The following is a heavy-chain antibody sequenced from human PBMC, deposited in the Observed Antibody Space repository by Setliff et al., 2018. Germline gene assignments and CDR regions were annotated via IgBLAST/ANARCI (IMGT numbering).Heavy chain of an antibody. CDR2: IKQDGSQK. V-gene: IGHV3-7*02. D-gene: IGHD3-16*01. CDR3: ERVYAYSYGFDY. Sequence: GGSLRLSCAASGFTFSSYWMNWVRRAPGKGLEWVDSIKQDGSQKYYLDSVKSLFTISRDNAKNSLYLQMNSLRAEDTAVYYCERVYAYSYGFDYWGQGTPVTVSS. J-gene: IGHJ4*02. CDR1: GFTFSSYW.